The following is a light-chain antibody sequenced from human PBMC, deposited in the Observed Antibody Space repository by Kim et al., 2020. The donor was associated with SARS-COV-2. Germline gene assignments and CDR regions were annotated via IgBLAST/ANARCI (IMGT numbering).Light chain of an antibody. Sequence: DIQMTQSPSSLSASVGDRVTITCQASQDISNYLNWYQQKPGKAPKLLIYDASNLETGVPSRFSGSGSGTDFTFTISSLQPEDIATYYCQQYVNLPPTFCQGARMWIK. CDR1: QDISNY. CDR2: DAS. V-gene: IGKV1-33*01. J-gene: IGKJ5*01. CDR3: QQYVNLPPT.